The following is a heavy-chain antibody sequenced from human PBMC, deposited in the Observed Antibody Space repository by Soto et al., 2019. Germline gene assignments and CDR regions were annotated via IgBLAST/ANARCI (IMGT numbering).Heavy chain of an antibody. CDR3: AIIVIVLEAREY. D-gene: IGHD2-2*01. J-gene: IGHJ4*02. CDR1: GGSISSSSYY. CDR2: IYYSGST. V-gene: IGHV4-39*01. Sequence: PGASTVSGGSISSSSYYWGWIRQPPGQGLEWIGSIYYSGSTYYNPSLKSRLTMSVDTSKNQFSLQLSSVTAADTAVYYCAIIVIVLEAREYWGQGTLVTVSA.